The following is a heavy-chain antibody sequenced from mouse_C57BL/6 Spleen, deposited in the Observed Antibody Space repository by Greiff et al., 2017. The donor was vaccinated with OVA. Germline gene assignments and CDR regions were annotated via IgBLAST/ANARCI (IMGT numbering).Heavy chain of an antibody. D-gene: IGHD1-1*01. CDR1: GFTFSSYG. Sequence: DVHLVESGGDLVKPGGSLKLSCAASGFTFSSYGMSWVRQTPDKRLEWVATISSGGSYTYYPDSVKGRFTISRDNAKNTLYLQMSSLKSEDTAMYYCARDSYYYGSSYGYWYFDVWGTGTTVTVSS. CDR3: ARDSYYYGSSYGYWYFDV. J-gene: IGHJ1*03. V-gene: IGHV5-6*01. CDR2: ISSGGSYT.